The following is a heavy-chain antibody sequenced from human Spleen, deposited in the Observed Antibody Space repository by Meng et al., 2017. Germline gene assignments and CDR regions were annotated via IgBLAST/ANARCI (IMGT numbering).Heavy chain of an antibody. Sequence: GESLKISCAASGFTFSSYAMSWVRQAPGKGLEWVSGISGGGGSTYYADSVKGRFTISRDNSKNTLYLQLSSLRAEDTAVYSCAKDIGFRGVAPFDYWGQGTLVTVSS. CDR1: GFTFSSYA. V-gene: IGHV3-23*01. CDR3: AKDIGFRGVAPFDY. CDR2: ISGGGGST. D-gene: IGHD3-10*01. J-gene: IGHJ4*02.